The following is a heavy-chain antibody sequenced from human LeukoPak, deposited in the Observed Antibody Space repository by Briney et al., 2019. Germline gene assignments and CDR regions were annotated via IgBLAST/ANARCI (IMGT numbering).Heavy chain of an antibody. D-gene: IGHD3-10*01. CDR1: GGSISSYY. J-gene: IGHJ6*04. V-gene: IGHV4-4*07. Sequence: SETLSLTCTVSGGSISSYYWSWIRQPAGKGLEWIGRIYTSGSTNYNPSLKSRVTMSVDTSKNQFSLKLSSVTAADTAVYYCASESMVRGVMDVWGKGTTVTISS. CDR3: ASESMVRGVMDV. CDR2: IYTSGST.